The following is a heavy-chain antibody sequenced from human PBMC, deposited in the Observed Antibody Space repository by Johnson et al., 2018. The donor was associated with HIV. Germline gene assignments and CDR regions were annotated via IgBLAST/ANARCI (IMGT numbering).Heavy chain of an antibody. Sequence: VQLVESGGGVVQPGRSLRLSCAASGFTFSSYAMHWVRQAPGKGLEWVAVISYDGSNKYYADSVKGRFTISRDNSKNTLYLQMNSLRAEDTAVYYCARDALAAAGTIWGQGTMVTVSS. J-gene: IGHJ3*02. V-gene: IGHV3-30*04. CDR1: GFTFSSYA. D-gene: IGHD6-13*01. CDR2: ISYDGSNK. CDR3: ARDALAAAGTI.